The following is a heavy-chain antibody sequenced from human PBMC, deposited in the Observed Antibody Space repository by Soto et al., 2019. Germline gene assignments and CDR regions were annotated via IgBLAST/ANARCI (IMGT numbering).Heavy chain of an antibody. V-gene: IGHV1-69*01. CDR2: ITPVFGTA. CDR1: ADTFNSYS. D-gene: IGHD4-17*01. Sequence: QVQLVQSGAEVKKPGSSVKVSCKASADTFNSYSLSWLRQAPGQRLEWMGGITPVFGTADYAQSFEDRLTISADDSTSTVYMALSSLRSDDTAVYYCARSLEGTTVTNWFDPWGQGALVTVSS. CDR3: ARSLEGTTVTNWFDP. J-gene: IGHJ5*02.